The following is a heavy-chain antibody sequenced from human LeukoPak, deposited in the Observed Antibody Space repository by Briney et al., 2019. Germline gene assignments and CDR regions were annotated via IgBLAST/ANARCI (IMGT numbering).Heavy chain of an antibody. V-gene: IGHV3-30*18. CDR2: ISYDGSNK. CDR1: RFTFSSYG. Sequence: GGSLRLSCAASRFTFSSYGMHWVRQAPGKGLEWVAVISYDGSNKYYADSVKGRFTISRDNSKNTLYLQMNSLRAEDTAVYYCAKDSQQQLLPSDYWGQGTLVTVSS. CDR3: AKDSQQQLLPSDY. J-gene: IGHJ4*02. D-gene: IGHD6-13*01.